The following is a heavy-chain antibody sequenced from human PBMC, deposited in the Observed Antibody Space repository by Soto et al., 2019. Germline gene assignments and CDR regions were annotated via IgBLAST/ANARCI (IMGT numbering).Heavy chain of an antibody. CDR3: ARSQYSSGWSYNYYGLAV. J-gene: IGHJ6*04. CDR2: IYYIGNT. Sequence: SETLSLTCIVSGGSISNNYWSWIRQTPGKGLEWIGYIYYIGNTNYNPSLKSRVTISLDTSKNQFSLNLTSVTAADTAVYYCARSQYSSGWSYNYYGLAVWGKGTTVTVSS. CDR1: GGSISNNY. D-gene: IGHD6-19*01. V-gene: IGHV4-59*01.